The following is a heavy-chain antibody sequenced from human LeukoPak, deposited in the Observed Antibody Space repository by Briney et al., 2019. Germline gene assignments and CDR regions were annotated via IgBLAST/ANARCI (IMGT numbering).Heavy chain of an antibody. CDR1: GFRFDLYA. Sequence: GGSLRLSCGAFGFRFDLYAMFWVRQAPGKGLEFVSGIGSNGDDKYYGDSVKDRFTISRDNSKDTLFLQMGSLRLEDTAVYYCARGRIGFGSANYLDSWGQGTLLTVSS. D-gene: IGHD3-16*01. CDR3: ARGRIGFGSANYLDS. V-gene: IGHV3-64*02. J-gene: IGHJ4*02. CDR2: IGSNGDDK.